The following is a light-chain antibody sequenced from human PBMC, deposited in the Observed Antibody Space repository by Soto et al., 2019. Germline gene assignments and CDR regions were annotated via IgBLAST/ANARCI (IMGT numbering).Light chain of an antibody. CDR3: QQYGALPPT. Sequence: EVVLTQSPGTLSLSPGERATLSCRTSQSVVNYQLAWYRQKPGQAPRLLIYNTFDRATGIPDRFSGTGSETDFTLTISRLEPEDFAVYHCQQYGALPPTFGQGTRVEIK. CDR1: QSVVNYQ. CDR2: NTF. J-gene: IGKJ1*01. V-gene: IGKV3-20*01.